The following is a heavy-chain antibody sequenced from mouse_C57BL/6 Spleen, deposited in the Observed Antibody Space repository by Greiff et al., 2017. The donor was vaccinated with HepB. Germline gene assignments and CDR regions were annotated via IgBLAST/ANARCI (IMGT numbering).Heavy chain of an antibody. D-gene: IGHD2-4*01. CDR1: GYTFTDYE. Sequence: QVQLQQSGAELVRPGASVTLSCKASGYTFTDYEMHWVKQTPVHGLEWIGAIDPETGGTAYNQKFKGKAILTADKSSSTAYMELRSLTSEDSAVYYCTRREITTRYYFDYWGQGTTLTVSS. J-gene: IGHJ2*01. CDR2: IDPETGGT. CDR3: TRREITTRYYFDY. V-gene: IGHV1-15*01.